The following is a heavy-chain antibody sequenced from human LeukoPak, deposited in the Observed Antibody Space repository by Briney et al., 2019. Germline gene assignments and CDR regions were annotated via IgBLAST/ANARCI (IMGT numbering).Heavy chain of an antibody. CDR2: INPNSGGT. V-gene: IGHV1-2*02. CDR1: GYTFTGYY. Sequence: ASVKVSCKASGYTFTGYYMHWVRQAPGQGLEWMGWINPNSGGTNYAQKFQGRVTMTTDTSTSTAYMELRSLRSDDTAVYYCARDYGDYADAFDIWGQGTMVTVSS. CDR3: ARDYGDYADAFDI. D-gene: IGHD4-17*01. J-gene: IGHJ3*02.